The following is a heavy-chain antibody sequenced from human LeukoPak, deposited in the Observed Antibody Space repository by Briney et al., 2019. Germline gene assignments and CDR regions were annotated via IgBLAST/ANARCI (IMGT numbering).Heavy chain of an antibody. CDR2: INPNSGGT. CDR3: ARDQGKYYGSGSYYKRYYYMDV. V-gene: IGHV1-2*02. D-gene: IGHD3-10*01. J-gene: IGHJ6*03. Sequence: ASVKVSCKASGYTFTGYYMHWVRQAPGQGLEWMGWINPNSGGTNYAQKFQGRVTMTRDTSISTAYMELSRLRSDDTAVYYCARDQGKYYGSGSYYKRYYYMDVWGKGTTVTVSS. CDR1: GYTFTGYY.